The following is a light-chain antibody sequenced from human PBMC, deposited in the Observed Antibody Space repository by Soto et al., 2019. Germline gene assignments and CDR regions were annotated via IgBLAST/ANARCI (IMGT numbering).Light chain of an antibody. CDR2: DAS. V-gene: IGKV1-33*01. CDR3: QQFDILPIT. CDR1: QDISNF. Sequence: DNQMTQSPSSLSASVGDRVIITCQASQDISNFLNWYQQRPGKAPKLLISDASNLEAGVPSRFSGSGSGTVFTFTINSLQPDDSATYYCQQFDILPITFGQGTRLEI. J-gene: IGKJ5*01.